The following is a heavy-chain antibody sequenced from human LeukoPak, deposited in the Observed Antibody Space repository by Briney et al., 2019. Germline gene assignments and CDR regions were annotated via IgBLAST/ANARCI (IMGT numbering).Heavy chain of an antibody. CDR3: ARGPLINSRGRHAHFDF. CDR2: INPNSGDT. V-gene: IGHV1-2*02. Sequence: ASVKVSCKASGYAFTSYYIQWVGQAPGQALEGMGWINPNSGDTHFARNFQDTVTMTRDTSITTVYMSLTRLTSADTAVYYCARGPLINSRGRHAHFDFWGQGTGVTVSS. CDR1: GYAFTSYY. D-gene: IGHD3-22*01. J-gene: IGHJ4*02.